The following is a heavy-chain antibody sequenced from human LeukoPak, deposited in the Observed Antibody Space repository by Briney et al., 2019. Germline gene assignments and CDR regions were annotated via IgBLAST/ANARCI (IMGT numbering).Heavy chain of an antibody. D-gene: IGHD6-6*01. J-gene: IGHJ6*03. CDR3: ARSPRPHTMSSDSNYFYMDV. V-gene: IGHV3-23*01. CDR2: ISGTGFTT. Sequence: GGSLRLSCAASGFIFNNYATGWVRQAPHKGPEWVSIISGTGFTTYYADSVKGPFTISRDNSKNTLYLQMDGLRPEDTAVYFCARSPRPHTMSSDSNYFYMDVWGKGTTVTVSS. CDR1: GFIFNNYA.